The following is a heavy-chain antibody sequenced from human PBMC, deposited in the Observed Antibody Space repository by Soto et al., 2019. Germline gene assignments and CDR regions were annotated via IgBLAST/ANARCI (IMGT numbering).Heavy chain of an antibody. CDR1: GGSVTSDEDD. Sequence: PSETLSLTCTVCGGSVTSDEDDWTWIRQSPGKGLEWIGYISNSGSTGYNPSLKTRLSMSVDRSKNQFTLRLTSVTAADTAVYFCATESGSTYGYFDHWGQGTQVTVSS. V-gene: IGHV4-30-4*01. CDR3: ATESGSTYGYFDH. CDR2: ISNSGST. D-gene: IGHD5-18*01. J-gene: IGHJ4*02.